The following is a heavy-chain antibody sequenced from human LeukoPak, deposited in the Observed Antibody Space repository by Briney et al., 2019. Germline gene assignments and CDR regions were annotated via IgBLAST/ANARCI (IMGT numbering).Heavy chain of an antibody. CDR2: INPSGANT. J-gene: IGHJ4*02. Sequence: ASVKVSCKASGYTFTSYYMHWVRQAPGRGLEWMGVINPSGANTGYAQKFQGRVTMTRDTSTSTVYMELSSLRSEDTAVYYCARGPAAANFDYWGQGTLVTVSS. V-gene: IGHV1-46*01. CDR1: GYTFTSYY. D-gene: IGHD6-25*01. CDR3: ARGPAAANFDY.